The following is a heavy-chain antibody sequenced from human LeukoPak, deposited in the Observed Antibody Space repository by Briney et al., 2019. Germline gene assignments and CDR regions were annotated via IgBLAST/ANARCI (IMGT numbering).Heavy chain of an antibody. CDR1: GFTFSSYA. CDR3: AKVNDFWSGYPPFADY. V-gene: IGHV3-23*01. Sequence: PGGSLRLSCAACGFTFSSYAMSWVRQAPGKGLEWVSAISGSGGSTYYADSVKGRFTISRDNSKNTLYLQMNSLRAEDTAVYYCAKVNDFWSGYPPFADYWGQGTLVTVSS. J-gene: IGHJ4*02. CDR2: ISGSGGST. D-gene: IGHD3-3*01.